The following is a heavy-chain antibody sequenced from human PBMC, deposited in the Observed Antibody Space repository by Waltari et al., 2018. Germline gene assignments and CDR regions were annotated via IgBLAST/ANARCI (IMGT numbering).Heavy chain of an antibody. J-gene: IGHJ4*02. V-gene: IGHV3-7*03. CDR1: GFTFSSHW. CDR3: ARDEEWSSDR. CDR2: INKDGSKK. Sequence: EVQLVESGGGLVQPGGSLRLSCAASGFTFSSHWMNWVRQAPGKGLEGVAIINKDGSKKFYVDSVRGRFTVSRDNAKNSLYLQMNSLRVDDTAVYYCARDEEWSSDRWGQGTLVTVSS. D-gene: IGHD3-3*01.